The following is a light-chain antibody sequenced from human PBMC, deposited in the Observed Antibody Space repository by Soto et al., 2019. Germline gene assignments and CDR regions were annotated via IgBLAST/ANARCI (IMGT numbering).Light chain of an antibody. J-gene: IGKJ2*01. CDR2: AAT. CDR3: QQSYTSVQT. V-gene: IGKV1-39*01. Sequence: DIQMTQSPSSLSASVEDTSTITRRAGQTPKNYVNWYQHKPGRVPKXIIYAATALQSGAPYRFAATASGTDCTLTIMSLQPEDARTYYCQQSYTSVQTFGQGTKVDI. CDR1: QTPKNY.